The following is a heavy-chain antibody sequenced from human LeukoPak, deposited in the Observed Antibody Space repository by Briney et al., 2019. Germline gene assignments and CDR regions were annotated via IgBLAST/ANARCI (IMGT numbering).Heavy chain of an antibody. V-gene: IGHV4-59*08. CDR2: IFYRESFSYGGTT. D-gene: IGHD1/OR15-1a*01. CDR1: GVSISGYY. J-gene: IGHJ4*02. CDR3: ARQILGNKDY. Sequence: SETLSLTCTVSGVSISGYYWIWIRQSPGRGLEYIGSIFYRESFSYGGTTFYNPSLQSRVTISVDTSKNAFSLRLTSVTAADTAVYFCARQILGNKDYWGQGTLVTVSS.